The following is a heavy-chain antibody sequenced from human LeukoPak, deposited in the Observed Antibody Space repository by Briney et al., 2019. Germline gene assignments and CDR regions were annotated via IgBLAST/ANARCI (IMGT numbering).Heavy chain of an antibody. Sequence: PGRSLRLSCTASVFTFGDYAMSWVRQAPGKGLEWVGFIRGKAYDGTTEYAAAVKGRFTISRDDSKSIAYLQMNSLKTEDTAVYYCSSQLGYCSGGSCYSYYYYGMDVWGKGTTVTVSS. CDR3: SSQLGYCSGGSCYSYYYYGMDV. CDR2: IRGKAYDGTT. CDR1: VFTFGDYA. V-gene: IGHV3-49*04. D-gene: IGHD2-15*01. J-gene: IGHJ6*04.